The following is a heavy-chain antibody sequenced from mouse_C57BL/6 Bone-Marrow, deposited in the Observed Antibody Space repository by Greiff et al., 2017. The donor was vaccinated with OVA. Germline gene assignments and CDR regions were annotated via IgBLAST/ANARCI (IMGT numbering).Heavy chain of an antibody. D-gene: IGHD1-1*01. J-gene: IGHJ1*03. CDR3: TTELRYFDV. Sequence: EVKLMESGAELVRPGASVKLSCTASGFNIKDDYMHWVKQRPEQGLEWIGWIDPENGDTEYASKFQGKATITADTSSNTAYLQLSSLTSEDTAVYYCTTELRYFDVWGTGTTVTVSS. CDR1: GFNIKDDY. CDR2: IDPENGDT. V-gene: IGHV14-4*01.